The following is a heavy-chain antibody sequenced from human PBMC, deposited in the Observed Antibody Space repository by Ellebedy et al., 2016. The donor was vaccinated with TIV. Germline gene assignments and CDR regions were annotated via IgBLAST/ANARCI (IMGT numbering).Heavy chain of an antibody. CDR2: IPYSGST. CDR1: GDSISAYY. D-gene: IGHD3-3*01. Sequence: MPSETLSLTCTVSGDSISAYYWNWIRQSPGKGLEWIACIPYSGSTNYNPSLRSRVTISLDTSKKQFSLRLASVTAADMAIYYCARSLSLGGYYAWFDPWGQGTLVTVSS. CDR3: ARSLSLGGYYAWFDP. J-gene: IGHJ5*02. V-gene: IGHV4-59*01.